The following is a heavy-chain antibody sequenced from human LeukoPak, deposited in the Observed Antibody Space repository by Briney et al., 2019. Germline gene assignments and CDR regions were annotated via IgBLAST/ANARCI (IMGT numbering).Heavy chain of an antibody. J-gene: IGHJ6*02. CDR3: ARDLHYYVAMDV. CDR2: ISASGGST. CDR1: GFTFTNHG. V-gene: IGHV3-23*01. D-gene: IGHD3-10*02. Sequence: PGGSLRLSCAASGFTFTNHGMIWVRQAPGKGLEWVSSISASGGSTNYADSVKGRFTISRDNSKSMLFLQLNSLRAEDTALYYCARDLHYYVAMDVWGQGTTVTVSS.